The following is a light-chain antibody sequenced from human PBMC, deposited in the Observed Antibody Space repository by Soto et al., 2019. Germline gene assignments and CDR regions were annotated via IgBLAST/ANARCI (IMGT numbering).Light chain of an antibody. CDR2: EVS. Sequence: QSALTQPASVSGSPGQSITISCTGTSSDVGGYNYVSWYQQHPGKAPKLMIYEVSNRPSGVSNRFSGSKSGNTASLTISGLQAEDEADYYCSSYTSSSTPYVRGTGTKVTVL. CDR1: SSDVGGYNY. V-gene: IGLV2-14*01. CDR3: SSYTSSSTPYV. J-gene: IGLJ1*01.